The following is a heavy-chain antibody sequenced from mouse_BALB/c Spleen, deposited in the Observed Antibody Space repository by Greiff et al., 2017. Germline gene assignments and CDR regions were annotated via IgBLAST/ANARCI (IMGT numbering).Heavy chain of an antibody. V-gene: IGHV7-3*02. Sequence: EVHLVESGGGLVQPGGSLRLSCATSGFTFTDYYMSWVRQPPGKALEWLGFIRNKANGYTTEYSASVKGRFTISRDNSQSILYLQMNTLRAEDSATYYCARGPTGNYFDYWGQGTTLTVSS. CDR2: IRNKANGYTT. CDR3: ARGPTGNYFDY. D-gene: IGHD4-1*02. J-gene: IGHJ2*01. CDR1: GFTFTDYY.